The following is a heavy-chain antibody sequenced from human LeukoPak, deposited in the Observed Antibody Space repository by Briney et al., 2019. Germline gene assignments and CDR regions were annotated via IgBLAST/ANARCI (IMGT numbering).Heavy chain of an antibody. Sequence: GRSLRLSCAASGFTFSSYGMHWVRQAPGKGLEWVAVTSSDLNVKLYADSVKGRFTISRDNSRSTLYLQMNSLRPEDTAIYYCAREGYYGSGSPPSLYFDYWGQGTLVTVSS. J-gene: IGHJ4*02. CDR3: AREGYYGSGSPPSLYFDY. D-gene: IGHD3-10*01. CDR1: GFTFSSYG. CDR2: TSSDLNVK. V-gene: IGHV3-30*03.